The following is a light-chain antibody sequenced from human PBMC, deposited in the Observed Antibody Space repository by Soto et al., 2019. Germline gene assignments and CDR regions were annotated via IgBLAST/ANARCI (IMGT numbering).Light chain of an antibody. V-gene: IGKV2-28*01. Sequence: IVMTQSPVSLPVTPGEPASISCRSSQSLLHTNGYNYLDWYLQKPGQSPQLLIYLGTNRASGAPGRFSGSGSGTNFTLIINRVEAEDVGLYFCMQTLHPLFTFGPGTKVDIK. CDR1: QSLLHTNGYNY. J-gene: IGKJ3*01. CDR2: LGT. CDR3: MQTLHPLFT.